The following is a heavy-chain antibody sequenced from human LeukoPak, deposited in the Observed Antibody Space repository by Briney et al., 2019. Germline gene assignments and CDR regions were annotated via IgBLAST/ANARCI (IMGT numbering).Heavy chain of an antibody. CDR1: GYSISSGYY. J-gene: IGHJ3*02. V-gene: IGHV4-38-2*01. CDR3: ASHAPGGYWGAFDI. Sequence: PSETLSLTCAVSGYSISSGYYWGWIRRPPGKGLEWIGSIYHSGSTYYNPSLKSRVTISVDTSKNHFSLKLSSVTAADTAVYYCASHAPGGYWGAFDIWGQGTMVTVSS. CDR2: IYHSGST. D-gene: IGHD2-8*02.